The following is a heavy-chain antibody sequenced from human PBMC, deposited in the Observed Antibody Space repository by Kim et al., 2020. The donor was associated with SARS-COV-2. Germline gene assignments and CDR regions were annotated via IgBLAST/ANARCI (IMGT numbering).Heavy chain of an antibody. CDR3: ARRGYFDY. Sequence: SETLSLTCTVSGGSISSYYWSWIRQPPGKGLEWIGYIYYSGSTNYNPSLKSRVTISVDTSKNQFSLKLSSVTAADTAVYYCARRGYFDYWGQGTLVTVSS. J-gene: IGHJ4*02. V-gene: IGHV4-59*08. CDR2: IYYSGST. CDR1: GGSISSYY.